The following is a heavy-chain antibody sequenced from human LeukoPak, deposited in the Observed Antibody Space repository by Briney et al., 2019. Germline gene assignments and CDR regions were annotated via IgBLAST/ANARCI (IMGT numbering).Heavy chain of an antibody. D-gene: IGHD1-7*01. J-gene: IGHJ4*02. CDR1: GGSISSYY. CDR3: ARQPGITGTRDY. Sequence: SETLSLTCTVSGGSISSYYWSWLRQPPGKGLEWIGYIYYSGSTNYNPALKSRLTISVDTSKNQFSLKLSSVTAADTAVYYCARQPGITGTRDYWGQGTLVTVSS. V-gene: IGHV4-59*08. CDR2: IYYSGST.